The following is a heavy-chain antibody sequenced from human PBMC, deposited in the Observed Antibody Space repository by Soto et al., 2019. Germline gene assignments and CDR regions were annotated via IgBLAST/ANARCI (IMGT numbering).Heavy chain of an antibody. Sequence: QVQLQESGPGLVKPSQTLSLTCTVSGGSISSGGYYWSWIRQHPGKGLEWIGYIYYSGSTYYNPSLQSRVTISVDTSKNQFSLKLSSVTAADTAVYYCARDRILRFLEWSNSQYYYYYYMDVWGKGTTVTVSS. D-gene: IGHD3-3*01. J-gene: IGHJ6*03. V-gene: IGHV4-31*03. CDR1: GGSISSGGYY. CDR2: IYYSGST. CDR3: ARDRILRFLEWSNSQYYYYYYMDV.